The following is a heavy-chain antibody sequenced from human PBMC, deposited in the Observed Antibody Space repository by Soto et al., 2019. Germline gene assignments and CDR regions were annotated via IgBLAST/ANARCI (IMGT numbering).Heavy chain of an antibody. D-gene: IGHD2-21*02. V-gene: IGHV3-33*01. CDR1: GFTFSSYG. Sequence: QVQLVESGGGVVQPGRSLRLSCAASGFTFSSYGMHWVRQAPGKGLEWVAVIWYDGSNKYYADSVKGRFTISRDNSKNTLYLQMNSLRAGDTAVYYCARDVMVTAMVMWYFDLWGRGTLVTVSS. J-gene: IGHJ2*01. CDR2: IWYDGSNK. CDR3: ARDVMVTAMVMWYFDL.